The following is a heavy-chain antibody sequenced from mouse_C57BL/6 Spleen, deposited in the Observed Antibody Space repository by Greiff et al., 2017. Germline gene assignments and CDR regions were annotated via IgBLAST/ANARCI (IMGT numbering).Heavy chain of an antibody. Sequence: QVQLQQSGAELARPGASVKLSCKASGYTFTSYGISWVKQRTGQGLEWIGEIFPRSGSTYYNEKFKGKATLTADKSSSTAYMELRSLTAEDSAVYFCARTPLGGSPLDYWGQGTTLTVSS. CDR3: ARTPLGGSPLDY. CDR1: GYTFTSYG. CDR2: IFPRSGST. V-gene: IGHV1-81*01. D-gene: IGHD1-1*01. J-gene: IGHJ2*01.